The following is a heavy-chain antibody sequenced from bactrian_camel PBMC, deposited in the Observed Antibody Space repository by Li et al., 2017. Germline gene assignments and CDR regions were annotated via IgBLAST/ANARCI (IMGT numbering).Heavy chain of an antibody. D-gene: IGHD1*01. V-gene: IGHV3S53*01. Sequence: LVESGGGAVQAGGSLRLSCEVSGFDYSIYSSYSMGWFRQAPGKEREGVAIIDSDGNSVYADSVKGRFTISKDNAKNTLYLQMNSLKAEDTAMYYCATRRYCTSISPAAFGNWGQGTQVTVS. CDR1: GFDYSIYSSYS. J-gene: IGHJ4*01. CDR2: IDSDGNS. CDR3: ATRRYCTSISPAAFGN.